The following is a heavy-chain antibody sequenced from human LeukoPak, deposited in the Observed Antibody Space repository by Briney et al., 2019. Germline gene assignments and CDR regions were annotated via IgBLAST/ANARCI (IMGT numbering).Heavy chain of an antibody. CDR3: ARSTSMGV. J-gene: IGHJ6*03. CDR2: ISGSGSSS. CDR1: AFTFSIYE. Sequence: GGSLRLSCVASAFTFSIYEMSWVRQAPGRGLEWVSGISGSGSSSYYADSVKGRFTISRDNSKNTLYLQMNSLRVEDTAVYYCARSTSMGVWGKGTTVTVSS. V-gene: IGHV3-23*01.